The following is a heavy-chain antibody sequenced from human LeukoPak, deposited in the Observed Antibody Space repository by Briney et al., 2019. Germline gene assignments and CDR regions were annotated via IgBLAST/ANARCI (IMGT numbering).Heavy chain of an antibody. J-gene: IGHJ4*02. CDR3: AKAPSREYDTSGYYY. V-gene: IGHV3-30*02. D-gene: IGHD3-22*01. Sequence: GGSLRLSCAASGFTFRSYAMHWVRQAPGKGLEWVAFIRYDGSNKYYVDSVKGRFTISRDNSKNTLYLQMNSLRAEDTAAYYCAKAPSREYDTSGYYYWGQGTLVTVSS. CDR2: IRYDGSNK. CDR1: GFTFRSYA.